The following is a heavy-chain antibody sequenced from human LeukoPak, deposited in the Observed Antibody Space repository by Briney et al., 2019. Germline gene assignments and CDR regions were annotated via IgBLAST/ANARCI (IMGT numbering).Heavy chain of an antibody. J-gene: IGHJ6*02. CDR1: GYTFTGHY. D-gene: IGHD3-3*01. V-gene: IGHV1-2*02. CDR2: INPKTGDR. CDR3: ARGLNQAPGYYDFWSGYYNYYYYGMDV. Sequence: GASVKVSCKASGYTFTGHYMHWARQAPGQGLEWMGWINPKTGDRHSAQNFQGRVTMTRNTSISTAYMELSSLRSEDTAVYYCARGLNQAPGYYDFWSGYYNYYYYGMDVWGQGTTVTVSS.